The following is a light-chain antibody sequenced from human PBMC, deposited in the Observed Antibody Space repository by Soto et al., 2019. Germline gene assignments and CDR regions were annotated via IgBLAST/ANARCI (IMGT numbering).Light chain of an antibody. CDR2: WAS. CDR1: QSVLYSANNKNY. J-gene: IGKJ1*01. Sequence: DIVMTQSPDSLAVSLGERATINCKSSQSVLYSANNKNYLAWYQQKPGQPPKLLIYWASTREFGVPDRFSGSGSGTDFTLTISSLQAEDVAVYYCQQYYNIPRTFGQGTKVEIK. V-gene: IGKV4-1*01. CDR3: QQYYNIPRT.